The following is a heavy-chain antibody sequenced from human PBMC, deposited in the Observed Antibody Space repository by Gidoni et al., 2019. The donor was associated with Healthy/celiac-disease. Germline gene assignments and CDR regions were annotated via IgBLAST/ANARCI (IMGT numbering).Heavy chain of an antibody. Sequence: QVQLQESGPGLVKPSETLSLTCTVSGGSISSYYWSWIRQPPGKGLEWIGYIYYSGSTNYNPSLKSRVTISVDTSKNQFSLKLSSVTAADTAVYYCARASGGWYSAWGQGTLVTVSS. V-gene: IGHV4-59*01. CDR3: ARASGGWYSA. CDR2: IYYSGST. J-gene: IGHJ5*02. D-gene: IGHD6-19*01. CDR1: GGSISSYY.